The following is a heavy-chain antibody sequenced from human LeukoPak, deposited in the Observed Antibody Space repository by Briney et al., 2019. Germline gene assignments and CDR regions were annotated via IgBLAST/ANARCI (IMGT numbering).Heavy chain of an antibody. CDR2: ISAYNGNT. CDR3: ARSEGYCSSTSCYLDAFDI. J-gene: IGHJ3*02. Sequence: ASVKVSCKASGYTFTSYGISWVRQAPGQGLEWMGWISAYNGNTNYAQKLQGRVTMTTDTSTSTAYMELRSLRSDDTAVYYCARSEGYCSSTSCYLDAFDIWGQGTMVTVSS. D-gene: IGHD2-2*01. V-gene: IGHV1-18*01. CDR1: GYTFTSYG.